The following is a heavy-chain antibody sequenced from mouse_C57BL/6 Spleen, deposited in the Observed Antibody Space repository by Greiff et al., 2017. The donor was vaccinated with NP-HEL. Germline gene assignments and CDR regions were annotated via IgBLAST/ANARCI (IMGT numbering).Heavy chain of an antibody. CDR1: GFTFSNYW. CDR2: IRLKSDNYAT. CDR3: TRQLRLQGMDY. V-gene: IGHV6-3*01. J-gene: IGHJ4*01. D-gene: IGHD3-2*02. Sequence: EVKLQESGGGLVQPGGSMKLSCVASGFTFSNYWMNWVRQSPEKGLEWVAQIRLKSDNYATHYAESVKGRFTISRDDSKSSVYLQMNNLRAEDTGIYYCTRQLRLQGMDYWGQGTSVTVSS.